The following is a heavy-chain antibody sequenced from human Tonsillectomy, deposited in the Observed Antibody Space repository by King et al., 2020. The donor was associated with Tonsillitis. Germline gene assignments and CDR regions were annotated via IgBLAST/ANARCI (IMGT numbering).Heavy chain of an antibody. Sequence: VQLVESGGGVVQPGGSLRLSCAASGFTFSNYGMHWVRQAPGKGPEWVAFIRSDGSNKFYADSVKGRFVIFRANSKNTLYLQMNRLRDEDTAVYYCAKGGDRFGSWGQGTLVTVPS. D-gene: IGHD3-10*01. CDR1: GFTFSNYG. J-gene: IGHJ5*01. CDR2: IRSDGSNK. V-gene: IGHV3-30*02. CDR3: AKGGDRFGS.